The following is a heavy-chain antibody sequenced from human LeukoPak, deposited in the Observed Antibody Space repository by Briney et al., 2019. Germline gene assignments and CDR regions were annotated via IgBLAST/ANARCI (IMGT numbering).Heavy chain of an antibody. CDR1: GFTFSSYS. CDR2: ISSSSSYI. Sequence: GGSLRLSXAASGFTFSSYSMNWVGQAPGKGLEWVSSISSSSSYIYYADSVKGRFTISRDNAKNSLYLQMNSLRAEDTAVSYCARVTILAAFDIWGQGTMVTVSS. D-gene: IGHD4-11*01. J-gene: IGHJ3*02. V-gene: IGHV3-21*01. CDR3: ARVTILAAFDI.